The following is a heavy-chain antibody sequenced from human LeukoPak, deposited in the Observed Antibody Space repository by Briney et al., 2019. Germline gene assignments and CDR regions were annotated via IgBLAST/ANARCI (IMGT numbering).Heavy chain of an antibody. V-gene: IGHV4-59*01. CDR2: SGCA. CDR3: ARTSRHYYGSGKNLTPWPAGLDV. D-gene: IGHD3-10*01. J-gene: IGHJ6*02. CDR1: GGSFSDYY. Sequence: SETLSLTCTVSGGSFSDYYWTWIRQPPGKGLEWIGYSGCAKYNPFLTSRVTISTDASKRPFYLTVSNVTAADTAVYYCARTSRHYYGSGKNLTPWPAGLDVWGPGTAVTVS.